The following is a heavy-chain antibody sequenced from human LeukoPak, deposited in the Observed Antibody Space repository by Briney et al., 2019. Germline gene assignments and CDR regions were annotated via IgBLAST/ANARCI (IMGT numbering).Heavy chain of an antibody. J-gene: IGHJ4*02. Sequence: GGSLRLSCAASGFTFDDYAMHRVRQAPGEGLEWVSGISWNSGSIGYADSVKGRFTISRDNAKNSLYLQMNSLRAEDMALYYCAKDTTPLASYFDYWGQGTLVTVSS. CDR2: ISWNSGSI. D-gene: IGHD5-12*01. CDR3: AKDTTPLASYFDY. V-gene: IGHV3-9*03. CDR1: GFTFDDYA.